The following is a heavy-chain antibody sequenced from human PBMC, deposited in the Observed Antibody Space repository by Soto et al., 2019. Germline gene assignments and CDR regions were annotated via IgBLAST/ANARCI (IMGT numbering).Heavy chain of an antibody. CDR3: ARARGYSYGDQYFDY. V-gene: IGHV1-69*13. CDR1: GGTFSNYA. CDR2: IIPIFGTS. J-gene: IGHJ4*02. Sequence: SVKVSCKASGGTFSNYALSWVRQAPGQGLEWMGGIIPIFGTSNYAQKFQGRVTITADESTNTAYMELSSLRSEDTAVYYCARARGYSYGDQYFDYWGQGTRVTVS. D-gene: IGHD5-18*01.